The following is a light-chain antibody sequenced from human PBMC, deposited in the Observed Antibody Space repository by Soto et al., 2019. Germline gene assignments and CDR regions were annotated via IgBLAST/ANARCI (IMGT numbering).Light chain of an antibody. V-gene: IGKV3-20*01. CDR3: QQYESSVT. J-gene: IGKJ1*01. Sequence: EIVLTQSPGSLSLSPGEGATLSCRASQSVSSSFFAWYQQKPGQAPSLLIYGASRRATGVPDRFSGSGSGTDFTPSISRLEPVDFAVYYRQQYESSVTFGQGTKVEIK. CDR1: QSVSSSF. CDR2: GAS.